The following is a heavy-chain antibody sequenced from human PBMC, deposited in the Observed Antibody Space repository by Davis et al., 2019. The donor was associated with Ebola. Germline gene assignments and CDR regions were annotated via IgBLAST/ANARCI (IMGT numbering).Heavy chain of an antibody. CDR3: TSTTGTNDY. D-gene: IGHD1-1*01. V-gene: IGHV3-73*01. Sequence: GESLKIPCAASGFTFSGSAMHWVRQASGKGLEWVGRIRSKANSYATAYAASVKGRFTISRDDSKNTAYLQMNSLKTEDTAVYYCTSTTGTNDYWGQGTLVTVSS. CDR2: IRSKANSYAT. CDR1: GFTFSGSA. J-gene: IGHJ4*02.